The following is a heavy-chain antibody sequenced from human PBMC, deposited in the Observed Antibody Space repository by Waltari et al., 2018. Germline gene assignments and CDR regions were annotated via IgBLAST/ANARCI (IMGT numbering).Heavy chain of an antibody. CDR1: GFSLSSFG. V-gene: IGHV3-33*06. Sequence: QVQLVESGGGVVQPGMSLRLSCAASGFSLSSFGMHWVRQAPGKGLEWVAIIWFGGGDTYYADSVRGRFTISRDNSKNTLYLDINSLRPDDTAIYYCAKDVFGNTYMDQWGQGTLVTVSS. CDR3: AKDVFGNTYMDQ. CDR2: IWFGGGDT. D-gene: IGHD3-10*01. J-gene: IGHJ4*02.